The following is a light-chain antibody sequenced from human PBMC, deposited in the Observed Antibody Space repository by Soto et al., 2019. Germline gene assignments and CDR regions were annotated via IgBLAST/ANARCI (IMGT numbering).Light chain of an antibody. V-gene: IGLV1-44*01. CDR3: AAWDDSLNGYV. Sequence: QSVLTQPPSASGTPGQRVTISCSGSSSNIGSNAVSWYQQLPGTAPKLLIYNNNQRPSGVPDRFSGSKSGTSASLAISGLXSEDEADYYCAAWDDSLNGYVFGTGTKVTVL. CDR1: SSNIGSNA. CDR2: NNN. J-gene: IGLJ1*01.